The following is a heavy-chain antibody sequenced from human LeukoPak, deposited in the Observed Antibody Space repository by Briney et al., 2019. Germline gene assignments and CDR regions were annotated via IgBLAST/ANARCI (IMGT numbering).Heavy chain of an antibody. J-gene: IGHJ4*02. V-gene: IGHV3-9*01. CDR2: ISWNSGSI. CDR3: AKSYYDSSGYYNYFDY. Sequence: GRSLRLSCAASGFTFDDYAMHWVRQAPGKGLEWVSGISWNSGSIGYADSVKGRFTISRDNAKNSLYLQMNSLRAEDTALYYCAKSYYDSSGYYNYFDYWGQGTLVTVSS. CDR1: GFTFDDYA. D-gene: IGHD3-22*01.